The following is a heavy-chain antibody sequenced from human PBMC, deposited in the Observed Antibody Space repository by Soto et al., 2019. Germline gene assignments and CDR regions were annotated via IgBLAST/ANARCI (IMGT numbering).Heavy chain of an antibody. V-gene: IGHV3-23*01. J-gene: IGHJ4*02. CDR2: ISGSGGST. Sequence: GESLKISCAASGFTFSSYAMSWVRQAPGKGLEWVSAISGSGGSTYYADSVKGRFTISRDNSKNTLYLQMNSLRAEDTAVYYCANLRGGSAMGPFDYWGQGTLVTVSS. CDR3: ANLRGGSAMGPFDY. D-gene: IGHD5-18*01. CDR1: GFTFSSYA.